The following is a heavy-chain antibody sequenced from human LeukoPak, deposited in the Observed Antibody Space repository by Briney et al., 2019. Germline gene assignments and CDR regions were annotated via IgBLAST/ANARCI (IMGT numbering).Heavy chain of an antibody. CDR3: ARDIVNGDYVSAY. CDR2: IYSDGST. D-gene: IGHD4-17*01. V-gene: IGHV3-53*01. CDR1: GFTVSSNY. Sequence: GGSLRLPCAASGFTVSSNYMTWVRQAPGKGLDWVSAIYSDGSTYYADSVKGRFTISRDNSKNTVYLQMNSLRADDTGVYYCARDIVNGDYVSAYWGQGTLVTVSS. J-gene: IGHJ4*02.